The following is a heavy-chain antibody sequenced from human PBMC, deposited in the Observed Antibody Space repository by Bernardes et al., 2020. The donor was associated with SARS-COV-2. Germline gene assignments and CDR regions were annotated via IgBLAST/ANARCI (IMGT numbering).Heavy chain of an antibody. CDR2: IYPGDSDT. CDR1: GYSFTSYW. V-gene: IGHV5-51*01. CDR3: ARINDYGDYGMGAFDI. J-gene: IGHJ3*02. Sequence: GESLKISCKGSGYSFTSYWIGWVRQMPGKGLEWMGIIYPGDSDTRYSPSFQGQVTISADKSISTAYLQWSSLKASDTAMYYCARINDYGDYGMGAFDIWGQGTMVTVSS. D-gene: IGHD4-17*01.